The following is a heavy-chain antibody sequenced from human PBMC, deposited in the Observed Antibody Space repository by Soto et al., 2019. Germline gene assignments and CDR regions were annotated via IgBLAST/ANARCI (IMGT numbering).Heavy chain of an antibody. CDR3: ARQMATIIGGIDS. CDR1: GYTFTSYG. J-gene: IGHJ4*02. V-gene: IGHV1-18*01. D-gene: IGHD5-12*01. CDR2: ISAHNGNA. Sequence: QVQLVQSGPEVKKPGASVKVSCKASGYTFTSYGINWVRQAPGQGLEWMGWISAHNGNAIYAQNFQGRVTLTTDTSTSTAYVELRSPRSDDTAVYYCARQMATIIGGIDSWGQGTLITVSS.